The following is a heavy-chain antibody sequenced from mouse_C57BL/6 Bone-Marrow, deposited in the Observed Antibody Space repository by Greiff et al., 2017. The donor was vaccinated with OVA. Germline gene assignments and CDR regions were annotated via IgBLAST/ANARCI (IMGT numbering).Heavy chain of an antibody. V-gene: IGHV1-59*01. J-gene: IGHJ3*01. Sequence: VQLQQPGAELVRPGTSVKLSCKASGYTFTSYWMHWVKQRPGQGLEWIGVIDPSDSYTNYNQKFKGKATLTVDTSSSTAYMQLSSLTSEDSAVYYCARCWFAYWGQGTLVTVSA. CDR3: ARCWFAY. CDR2: IDPSDSYT. CDR1: GYTFTSYW.